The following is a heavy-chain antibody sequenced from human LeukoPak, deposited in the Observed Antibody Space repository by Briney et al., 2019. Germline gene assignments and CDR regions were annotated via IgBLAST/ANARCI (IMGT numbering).Heavy chain of an antibody. CDR3: ARAYSSSWSDY. CDR2: IIPIFGTA. V-gene: IGHV1-69*05. Sequence: GASVKVSCNASGGTFSSYAISWVRQAPGQGLEWMGGIIPIFGTANYAQKFQGRVTITRNTSISTAYMELSSLRSEDTAVYHCARAYSSSWSDYWGQGTLVTVSS. CDR1: GGTFSSYA. J-gene: IGHJ4*02. D-gene: IGHD6-13*01.